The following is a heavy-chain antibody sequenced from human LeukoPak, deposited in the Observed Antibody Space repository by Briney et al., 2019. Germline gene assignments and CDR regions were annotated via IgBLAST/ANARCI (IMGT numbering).Heavy chain of an antibody. Sequence: ASVKLSCKASGYAFTSYGISWVGQAPGQHLEWIGLISAYNGKTNYAQKLQGRVTMTTDTSTSTAYMELRSLRSDDTAVYYCAKHTYYYDSSGYRSLYYYYGMDVWGQGTTVTVSS. D-gene: IGHD3-22*01. V-gene: IGHV1-18*01. J-gene: IGHJ6*02. CDR2: ISAYNGKT. CDR3: AKHTYYYDSSGYRSLYYYYGMDV. CDR1: GYAFTSYG.